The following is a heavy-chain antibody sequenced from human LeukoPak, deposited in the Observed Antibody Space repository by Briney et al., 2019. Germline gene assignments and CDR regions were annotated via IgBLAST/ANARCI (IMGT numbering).Heavy chain of an antibody. CDR3: ARDFRVYYYYGMDV. V-gene: IGHV3-33*08. CDR2: IWYDGSNK. J-gene: IGHJ6*02. D-gene: IGHD2/OR15-2a*01. Sequence: GGSLRLSCAASGFTFSSSWMHWVRQAPGKGLEWVAVIWYDGSNKYYADSVKGRFTISRDNSKNTLYLQMNSLRAEDTAVYYCARDFRVYYYYGMDVWGQGTTVTVSS. CDR1: GFTFSSSW.